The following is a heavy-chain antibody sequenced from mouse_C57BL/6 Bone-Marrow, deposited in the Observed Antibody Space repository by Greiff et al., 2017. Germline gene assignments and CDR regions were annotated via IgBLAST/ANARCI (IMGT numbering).Heavy chain of an antibody. V-gene: IGHV14-4*01. J-gene: IGHJ3*01. Sequence: VQLKQSGAELVRPGASVKLSCTASGFNIKDDYMTWVKQRPEQGLEWIGWIDPENGDTEYASKFQGKATITADTSSNTASLQLSSLTSEDTAVDYYSQIFAWFAYWGQGTLVTVSA. CDR2: IDPENGDT. CDR1: GFNIKDDY. CDR3: SQIFAWFAY.